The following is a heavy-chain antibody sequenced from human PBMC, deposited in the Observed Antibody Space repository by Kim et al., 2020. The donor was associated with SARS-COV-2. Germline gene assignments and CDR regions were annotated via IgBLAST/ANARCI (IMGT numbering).Heavy chain of an antibody. CDR2: MYYSGNT. V-gene: IGHV4-59*08. CDR1: GGSISSFY. J-gene: IGHJ4*02. D-gene: IGHD6-19*01. CDR3: ARHYLPAWSSGWHFDY. Sequence: SETLSLTCTVSGGSISSFYWSWIRQPPGKGLEWIGYMYYSGNTNYNPSLKSRVTISIDTSKNQFSLKLSSVTAADTAVYYCARHYLPAWSSGWHFDYWGQGTLVTVSS.